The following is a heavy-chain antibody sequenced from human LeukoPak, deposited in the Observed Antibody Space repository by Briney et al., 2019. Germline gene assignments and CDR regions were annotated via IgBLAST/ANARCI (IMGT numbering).Heavy chain of an antibody. J-gene: IGHJ3*02. Sequence: ASVKVSCKASGYTFTSYDINWVRQAAGQGLEWMGWMNPNSGNTGYAQKFQGRVTMTRNTSISTAYMELSGLRSEDTAVYYCARAMTRAGDAFDIWGQGTMVTVSS. CDR2: MNPNSGNT. CDR3: ARAMTRAGDAFDI. CDR1: GYTFTSYD. D-gene: IGHD3-22*01. V-gene: IGHV1-8*01.